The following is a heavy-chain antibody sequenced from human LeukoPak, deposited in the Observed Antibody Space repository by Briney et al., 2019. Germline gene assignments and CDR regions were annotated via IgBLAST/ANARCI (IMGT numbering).Heavy chain of an antibody. D-gene: IGHD4-17*01. V-gene: IGHV3-64*01. J-gene: IGHJ4*02. Sequence: GGSLRLSCAASGFSLSSTTMHWVRQAPGKGLEYVSAISPDGVNTYYSKSVRGRFTISRDNSKNTMYLQMGSLRGEDMAVYYCARDEYGDYIFNYWGQGTQVTVS. CDR2: ISPDGVNT. CDR1: GFSLSSTT. CDR3: ARDEYGDYIFNY.